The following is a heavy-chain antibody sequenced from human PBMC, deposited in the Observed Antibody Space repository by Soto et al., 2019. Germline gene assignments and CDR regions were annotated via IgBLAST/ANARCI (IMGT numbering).Heavy chain of an antibody. D-gene: IGHD3-3*01. V-gene: IGHV3-30*18. J-gene: IGHJ4*02. Sequence: PGGSLRLSCAASGFSFSNFGMHWVRQAPGKGLEWVAAISADGSDKYFSGSVKGRFTISRDNSKNTLFLQMNSLRVEDTAVYYSEKGSDVARQKLDYWGQETLVTVSS. CDR2: ISADGSDK. CDR3: EKGSDVARQKLDY. CDR1: GFSFSNFG.